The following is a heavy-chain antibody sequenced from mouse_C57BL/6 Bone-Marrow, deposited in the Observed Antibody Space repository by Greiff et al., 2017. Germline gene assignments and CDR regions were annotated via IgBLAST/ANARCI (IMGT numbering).Heavy chain of an antibody. J-gene: IGHJ4*01. CDR2: IWSGGSP. CDR1: GFSLTSYG. Sequence: QVQLKESGPGLVQPSQSLSITCTVSGFSLTSYGVHWVRQSPGKGLEWLGVIWSGGSPDFNAAFISRLSISKDNSKSQVFFKMNSLQADDTAIYYCARNGMDYWGQGTSVTVSS. CDR3: ARNGMDY. V-gene: IGHV2-2*01.